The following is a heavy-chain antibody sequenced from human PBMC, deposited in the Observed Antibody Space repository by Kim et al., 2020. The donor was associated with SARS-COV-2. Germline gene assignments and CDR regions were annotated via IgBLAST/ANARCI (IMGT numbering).Heavy chain of an antibody. D-gene: IGHD3-10*01. CDR3: AATGTPIYYYGSGSYYGPNWVDP. J-gene: IGHJ5*02. CDR1: GGSISSYY. Sequence: SETLSLTCTVSGGSISSYYWSWIRQPPGKGLEWIGYIYYSGSTNYNPSLKSRVTISVDTSKNQFSLKLSSVTAAATAVYYCAATGTPIYYYGSGSYYGPNWVDPWGQGTLVTVSS. CDR2: IYYSGST. V-gene: IGHV4-59*01.